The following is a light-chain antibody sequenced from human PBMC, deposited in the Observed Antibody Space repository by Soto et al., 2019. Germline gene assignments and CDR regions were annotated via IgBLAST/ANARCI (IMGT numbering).Light chain of an antibody. J-gene: IGLJ1*01. Sequence: QSVLTQPRSVSGSPGQSVTISCTGTSSVIGGYNYVSWYQQHPGKAPKLMIYTVTKRPSGVPDRFSGSKSDNTAYLTISGLQADDEADYYCCSYAGSSSYVVGTGTKVTVL. CDR2: TVT. CDR1: SSVIGGYNY. CDR3: CSYAGSSSYV. V-gene: IGLV2-11*01.